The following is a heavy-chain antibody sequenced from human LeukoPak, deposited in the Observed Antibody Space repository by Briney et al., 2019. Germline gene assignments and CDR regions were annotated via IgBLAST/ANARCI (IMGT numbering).Heavy chain of an antibody. CDR3: AREHTIVIMVSDDAFDI. CDR2: INWNGGST. Sequence: PGGSLRLSCAASGFPFDQYGMSWVPQAPGKGLEWVPDINWNGGSTGYADSVKGRFTISRDNAKNSLYLQMNSLRAEDTALYYCAREHTIVIMVSDDAFDISGEGTMVTASP. V-gene: IGHV3-20*04. D-gene: IGHD2-8*01. J-gene: IGHJ3*02. CDR1: GFPFDQYG.